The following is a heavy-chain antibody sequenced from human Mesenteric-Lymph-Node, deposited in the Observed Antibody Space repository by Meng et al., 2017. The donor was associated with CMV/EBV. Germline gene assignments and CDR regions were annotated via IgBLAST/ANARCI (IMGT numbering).Heavy chain of an antibody. D-gene: IGHD5/OR15-5a*01. J-gene: IGHJ4*02. CDR3: GRGLLYVY. V-gene: IGHV4-34*01. CDR2: INHSRST. Sequence: LSVSCAVYGASFIGYDWTWIRQPLGKGLELIGEINHSRSTHYIPSLKSRVTISVATSKNQFSRNLSSVTAADTAVYYCGRGLLYVYWGQGTLVTVSS. CDR1: GASFIGYD.